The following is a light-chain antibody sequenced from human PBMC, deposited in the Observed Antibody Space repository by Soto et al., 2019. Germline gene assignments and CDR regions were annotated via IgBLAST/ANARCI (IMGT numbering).Light chain of an antibody. CDR3: QQSNNWPYT. V-gene: IGKV3-15*01. Sequence: EILMTQSPATLSVSPGERATLSCRASQSVSHNLAWYQQKPGQAPRLLFYGASKRATGIPARFSGSGSGTDFTLTISSLQSEDFAVYYCQQSNNWPYTFGQGTKLEIK. CDR1: QSVSHN. J-gene: IGKJ2*01. CDR2: GAS.